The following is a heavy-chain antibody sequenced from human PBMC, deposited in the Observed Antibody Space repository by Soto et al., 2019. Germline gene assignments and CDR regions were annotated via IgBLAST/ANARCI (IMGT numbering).Heavy chain of an antibody. J-gene: IGHJ6*03. V-gene: IGHV4-31*03. Sequence: SETLSLTCTVSGGSISSGGYYWSWIRQHPGKGLEWIGYIYYSGSTYYNPSLKSRVTISVDTSKNQFSLKLSSVTAADTAVYYCARSSTNSLSSPYYYYYMDVWGKGTTVTVSS. CDR1: GGSISSGGYY. D-gene: IGHD2-2*01. CDR2: IYYSGST. CDR3: ARSSTNSLSSPYYYYYMDV.